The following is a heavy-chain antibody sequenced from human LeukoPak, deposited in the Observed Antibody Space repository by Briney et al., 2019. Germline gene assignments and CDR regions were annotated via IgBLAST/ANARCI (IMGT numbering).Heavy chain of an antibody. V-gene: IGHV3-15*05. CDR2: IKSKTDGGTT. Sequence: GGSLRLSCAASGFTFSNAWMSWVRQAPGKGLEWVGRIKSKTDGGTTDYAAPVKGRFTISRDNAKNSLYLQMNSLRAEDTALYYCAKDRFTAFHYSSSWLFDSWGQGTLVTVSS. J-gene: IGHJ4*02. CDR3: AKDRFTAFHYSSSWLFDS. D-gene: IGHD6-13*01. CDR1: GFTFSNAW.